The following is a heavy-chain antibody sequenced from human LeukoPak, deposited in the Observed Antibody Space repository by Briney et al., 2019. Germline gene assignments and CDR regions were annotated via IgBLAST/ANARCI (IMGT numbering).Heavy chain of an antibody. CDR3: ARDRPSRGYCSCGTCPLFDY. Sequence: ASVKVSCKASGYTFTSYGISWVRQAPGQGLEWMGWISAYNGNTNYAQKLQGRVTMTTDTSTSTAYMELRSLRSDDTAVYYCARDRPSRGYCSCGTCPLFDYWGQGTLVTVSS. J-gene: IGHJ4*02. CDR2: ISAYNGNT. D-gene: IGHD2-15*01. CDR1: GYTFTSYG. V-gene: IGHV1-18*04.